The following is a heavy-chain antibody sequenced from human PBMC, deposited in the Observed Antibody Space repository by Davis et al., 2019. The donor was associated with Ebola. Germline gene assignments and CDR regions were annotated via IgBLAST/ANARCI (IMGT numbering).Heavy chain of an antibody. CDR2: IYYSGST. J-gene: IGHJ5*02. V-gene: IGHV4-59*01. CDR3: ARATPSYYYDSSGYGINPGWFDP. Sequence: GSLRLSCTVSGGSISSYYWSWIRQPPGKGLEWIGYIYYSGSTNYNPSLKSRVTISVDTSKNQFSLKLSSVTAADTAVYYCARATPSYYYDSSGYGINPGWFDPWGQGTLVTVSS. CDR1: GGSISSYY. D-gene: IGHD3-22*01.